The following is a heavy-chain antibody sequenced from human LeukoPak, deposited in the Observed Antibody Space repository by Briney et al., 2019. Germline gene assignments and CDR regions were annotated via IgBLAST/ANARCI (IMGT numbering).Heavy chain of an antibody. J-gene: IGHJ4*02. CDR2: IYPGDSDT. D-gene: IGHD2-15*01. V-gene: IGHV5-51*01. CDR3: ARLDVVVVAASPYYFDY. CDR1: GYSFTSYW. Sequence: RGESLKISCKGSGYSFTSYWIGWVRQMPGKGLEWMGIIYPGDSDTRYSPSFQGQVTISADKSISTAYLQWSSLKASDTAMYYCARLDVVVVAASPYYFDYWGQGTLVTASS.